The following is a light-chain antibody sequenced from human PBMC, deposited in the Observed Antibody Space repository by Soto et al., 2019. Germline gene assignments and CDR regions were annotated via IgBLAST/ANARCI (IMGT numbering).Light chain of an antibody. CDR2: GAS. Sequence: EKVSTHTHSTLSVSPAERVTLSCSASQSVSSNLAWYQQKPGQAPRLLIYGASTRATGIPARFSGSGSGTDFTLTINRLEPEDFAVYYCQHYGRSRTFGQGTKVDIK. V-gene: IGKV3-15*01. J-gene: IGKJ1*01. CDR1: QSVSSN. CDR3: QHYGRSRT.